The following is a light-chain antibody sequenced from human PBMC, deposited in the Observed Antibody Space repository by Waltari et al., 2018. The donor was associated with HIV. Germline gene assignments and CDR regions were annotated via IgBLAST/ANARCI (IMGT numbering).Light chain of an antibody. Sequence: QSVLTQPPSASGPPGQRVTFSCSGSSSNIRSNHVSLYQQPPGTAPRLLNYWNHPRPSVVPDRFSASKSGTSASLAISGLRSEDEADYYCAAWDDSLSGPVFGGGTKLTVL. CDR3: AAWDDSLSGPV. CDR1: SSNIRSNH. V-gene: IGLV1-47*01. CDR2: WNH. J-gene: IGLJ2*01.